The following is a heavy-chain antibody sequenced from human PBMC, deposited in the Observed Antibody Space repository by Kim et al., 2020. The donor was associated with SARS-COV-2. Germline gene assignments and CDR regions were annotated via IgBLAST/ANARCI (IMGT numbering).Heavy chain of an antibody. D-gene: IGHD4-17*01. V-gene: IGHV4-39*01. CDR2: IYYSGST. CDR1: GGSISSSSYY. J-gene: IGHJ2*01. Sequence: SETLSLTCTVSGGSISSSSYYWGWIRQPPGKGLEWIGSIYYSGSTYYNPSLKSRVTISVDTSKNQFSLKLSSVTAADTAVYYCARIPRGYGDYAFDLWGR. CDR3: ARIPRGYGDYAFDL.